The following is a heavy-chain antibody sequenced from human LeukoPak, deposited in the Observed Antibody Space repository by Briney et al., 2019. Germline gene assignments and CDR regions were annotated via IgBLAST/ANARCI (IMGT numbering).Heavy chain of an antibody. CDR3: ARGSSRPPNAFDI. Sequence: GGSLRLSCAASGFTFSSHWMSWVRQAPGKGLEWVASIKQDGSEKYYVDSVKGRFTISRDNAKNSLYLQMNSLRAEDTAVYYCARGSSRPPNAFDIWGQGTMVTVSS. J-gene: IGHJ3*02. V-gene: IGHV3-7*01. CDR2: IKQDGSEK. D-gene: IGHD6-6*01. CDR1: GFTFSSHW.